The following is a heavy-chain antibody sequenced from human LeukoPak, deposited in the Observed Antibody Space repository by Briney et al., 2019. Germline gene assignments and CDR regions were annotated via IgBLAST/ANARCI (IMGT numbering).Heavy chain of an antibody. V-gene: IGHV3-53*01. CDR2: IYSGGST. CDR1: GFTVSSNY. J-gene: IGHJ6*02. D-gene: IGHD2-2*02. CDR3: ALGYCSSTSCYTNFYYYYGMDV. Sequence: GGSLRLSCAASGFTVSSNYMSWVRQAPGKGLEWVSVIYSGGSTYYADSVKGRFTISRDNSKNTLYLQMNSLRAEDTAVYYCALGYCSSTSCYTNFYYYYGMDVWGQGTTVTVSS.